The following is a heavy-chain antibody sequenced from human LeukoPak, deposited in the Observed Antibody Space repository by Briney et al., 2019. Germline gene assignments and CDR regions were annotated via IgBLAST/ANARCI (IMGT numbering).Heavy chain of an antibody. J-gene: IGHJ6*02. CDR1: GFTFYSYS. V-gene: IGHV3-48*04. CDR2: ISGSSSTI. CDR3: ARDRGKDAPMDV. Sequence: GGSLRLSCAASGFTFYSYSMSWVRQAPGKGLVWVSYISGSSSTIYYADSVKGRFTISRDNAKNTLYLQMNSLRAEDTAVYYCARDRGKDAPMDVWGQGTTVTVSS.